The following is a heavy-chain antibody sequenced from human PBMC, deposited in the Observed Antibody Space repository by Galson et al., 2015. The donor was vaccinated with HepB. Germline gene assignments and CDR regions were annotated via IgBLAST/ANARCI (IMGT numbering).Heavy chain of an antibody. Sequence: SLRLSCAASGFKFNDFGMPWVRQAPGKGLEWVAIISYDGNKKDYLDSVKGRFTVSRDNSKNTLYLHMTSLRTVDTAIYYCEVAGPGAFDFWGKGTMVTVSP. CDR3: EVAGPGAFDF. CDR1: GFKFNDFG. J-gene: IGHJ3*01. CDR2: ISYDGNKK. V-gene: IGHV3-30*03. D-gene: IGHD6-19*01.